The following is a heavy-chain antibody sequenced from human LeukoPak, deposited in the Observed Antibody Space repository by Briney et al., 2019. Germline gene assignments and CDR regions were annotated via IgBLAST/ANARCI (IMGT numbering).Heavy chain of an antibody. J-gene: IGHJ6*03. Sequence: ASVKVSCKASGYTFTSYDINWVRQAPGQGLEWMGWMNPNSGNTGYAQKFQGRVTITRNTSISTAYMELSSLRSEDTAVYYCARGVLRYFDWLLERRIYYMDVWGKGTTVTVSS. CDR1: GYTFTSYD. D-gene: IGHD3-9*01. V-gene: IGHV1-8*03. CDR2: MNPNSGNT. CDR3: ARGVLRYFDWLLERRIYYMDV.